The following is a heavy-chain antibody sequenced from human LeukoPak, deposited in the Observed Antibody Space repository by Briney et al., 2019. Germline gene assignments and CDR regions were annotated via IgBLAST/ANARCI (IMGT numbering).Heavy chain of an antibody. Sequence: PGGSLRLSCAASGFTVSSNYMSWVRQAPGKGLEWVSVIYSGGSTYYADSVKGRFTISRDNSKNTLYLQMNSLRAEDTAVYYCARTRYSGNYYPSDWGQGTLVTVSS. D-gene: IGHD1-26*01. CDR2: IYSGGST. V-gene: IGHV3-66*01. J-gene: IGHJ4*02. CDR1: GFTVSSNY. CDR3: ARTRYSGNYYPSD.